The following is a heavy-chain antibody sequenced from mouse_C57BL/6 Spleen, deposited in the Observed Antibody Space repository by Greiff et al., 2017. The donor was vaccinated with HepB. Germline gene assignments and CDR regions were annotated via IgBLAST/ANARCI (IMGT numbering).Heavy chain of an antibody. J-gene: IGHJ1*03. Sequence: VQLVESGPGLVQPSQSLSITCTVSGFSLTSYGVHWVRQSPGKGLEWLGVIWRGGSTDYNAAFMSRLSITTDNSKSQVFFKMNSLQADDTAIYYCAKDPYYYGSSPWYFDVWGTGTTVTVSS. CDR2: IWRGGST. CDR1: GFSLTSYG. CDR3: AKDPYYYGSSPWYFDV. D-gene: IGHD1-1*01. V-gene: IGHV2-5*01.